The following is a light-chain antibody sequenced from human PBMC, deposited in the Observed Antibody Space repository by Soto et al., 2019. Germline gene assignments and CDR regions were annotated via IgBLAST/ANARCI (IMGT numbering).Light chain of an antibody. CDR3: QHYGGSPVT. Sequence: EIVLTQSPGTLSLSPGERATLSCRASQSVSSSYLAWYQQKPGQAPRLLIYGASNWATGIPDRFSGSGSGTDFTLTIGRLEPEDFAVYYCQHYGGSPVTFGGGTKVEIK. V-gene: IGKV3-20*01. CDR1: QSVSSSY. J-gene: IGKJ4*01. CDR2: GAS.